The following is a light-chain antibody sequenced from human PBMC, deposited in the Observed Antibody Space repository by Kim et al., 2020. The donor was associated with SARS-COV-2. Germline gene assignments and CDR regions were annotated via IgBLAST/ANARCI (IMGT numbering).Light chain of an antibody. CDR1: SSNIGSNT. J-gene: IGLJ3*02. CDR3: SAWDDSLNGWV. CDR2: SNN. V-gene: IGLV1-44*01. Sequence: QSVLTQPPSASGTPGQRVTISCSGSSSNIGSNTVNCYQQLPGTAPKLLIYSNNQRPSGVPDRFSGSKSGTSASLVISGLQSEDEDDYYCSAWDDSLNGWVFGGGTQLTVL.